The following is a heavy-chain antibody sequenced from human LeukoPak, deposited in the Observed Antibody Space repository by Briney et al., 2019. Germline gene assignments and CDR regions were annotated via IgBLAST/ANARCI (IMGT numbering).Heavy chain of an antibody. D-gene: IGHD1-26*01. Sequence: PSETLSLTCTVSGGSISSSTYYWGWVRQPPGKGLEWIGSISYGGSTYYNPSLRSRVTISVDTSKNQFSLELTSVTAADTAVCYCARHRSGSYWECFQNWGQGTLVTVSS. CDR3: ARHRSGSYWECFQN. CDR2: ISYGGST. CDR1: GGSISSSTYY. J-gene: IGHJ1*01. V-gene: IGHV4-39*01.